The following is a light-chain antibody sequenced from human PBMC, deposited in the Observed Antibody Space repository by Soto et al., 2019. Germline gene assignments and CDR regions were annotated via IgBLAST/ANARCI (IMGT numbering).Light chain of an antibody. CDR2: RAS. CDR1: QNIYYN. V-gene: IGKV3-15*01. Sequence: MTRAPASVSVSPWESATLSCRASQNIYYNVAWYQHRPGQAPRLLIYRASTRAPGVPARFSGSGSGTEFTLTISSLQPEDFTVYSCLQYHNLWAFGQGPKVDIK. CDR3: LQYHNLWA. J-gene: IGKJ1*01.